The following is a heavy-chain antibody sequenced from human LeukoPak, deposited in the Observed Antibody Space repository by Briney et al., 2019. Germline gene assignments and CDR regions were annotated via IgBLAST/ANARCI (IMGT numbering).Heavy chain of an antibody. CDR3: ARDCSGGSCYPFANWFDP. J-gene: IGHJ5*02. D-gene: IGHD2-15*01. CDR1: GFTFSSYS. CDR2: ISSSSSYI. Sequence: GGSLRLSCAASGFTFSSYSMNWVRQAPGKGLEWVSSISSSSSYIYYADSVKGRFTISRDNAKNSLYLQMNSLRAEDTAVYYCARDCSGGSCYPFANWFDPWGQGTLVTVSS. V-gene: IGHV3-21*01.